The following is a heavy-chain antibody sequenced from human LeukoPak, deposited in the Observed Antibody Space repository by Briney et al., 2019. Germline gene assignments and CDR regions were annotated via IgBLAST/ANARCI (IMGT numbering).Heavy chain of an antibody. J-gene: IGHJ5*02. CDR1: GYTFTSYA. D-gene: IGHD3-3*01. CDR2: INAGNGNT. Sequence: ASVKVSCKASGYTFTSYAMHWVRQAPGQRLEWMGWINAGNGNTKYSQKFQGRVTITRDTSASTAYMELSSLRSEDTAVYYCARVAIFGVVITYNWFDPWGQGTLVTVSS. CDR3: ARVAIFGVVITYNWFDP. V-gene: IGHV1-3*01.